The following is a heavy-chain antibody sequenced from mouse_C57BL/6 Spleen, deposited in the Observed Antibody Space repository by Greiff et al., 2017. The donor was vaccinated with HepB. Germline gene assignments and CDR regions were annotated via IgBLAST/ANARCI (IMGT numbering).Heavy chain of an antibody. J-gene: IGHJ4*01. CDR2: IYPGSGST. D-gene: IGHD2-4*01. CDR3: ARFVYDYDYYYAMDY. CDR1: GYTFTSYW. V-gene: IGHV1-55*01. Sequence: VQLQQSGAELVKPGASVKMSCKASGYTFTSYWITWVKQRPGQGLEWIGDIYPGSGSTNYNEKFKSKATLTVDTSSSTAYMQLSSLTSEDSAVYYCARFVYDYDYYYAMDYWGQGTSVTVSS.